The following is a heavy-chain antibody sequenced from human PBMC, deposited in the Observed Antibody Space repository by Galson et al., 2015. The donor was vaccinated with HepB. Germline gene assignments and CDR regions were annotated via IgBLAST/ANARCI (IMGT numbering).Heavy chain of an antibody. CDR3: ARSLTRTTTVGSYYYGMDV. CDR2: IIPIFGTS. Sequence: SVKVSCKASGDTFTSYAISWVRQAPGQGLEWMGGIIPIFGTSNYAQKFQGRVTITAYESTSTAYMELSSLRSEDTAVYYCARSLTRTTTVGSYYYGMDVWGQGTTVTVSS. V-gene: IGHV1-69*13. J-gene: IGHJ6*02. CDR1: GDTFTSYA. D-gene: IGHD4-23*01.